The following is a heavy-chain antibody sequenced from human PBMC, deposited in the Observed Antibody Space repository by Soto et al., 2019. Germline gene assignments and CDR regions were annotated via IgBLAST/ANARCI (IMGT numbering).Heavy chain of an antibody. D-gene: IGHD3-10*01. CDR1: GFTFSSYA. V-gene: IGHV3-23*01. CDR3: ARDRSVLLWFGEPFSGMDV. J-gene: IGHJ6*02. Sequence: GGSLRLSCAASGFTFSSYAMSWVRQAPGKGLEWVSAISGSGGSTYYADSVKGRFTISRDNSKNTLYLQMNSLRAEDTAVYYCARDRSVLLWFGEPFSGMDVWGQGTTVTVSS. CDR2: ISGSGGST.